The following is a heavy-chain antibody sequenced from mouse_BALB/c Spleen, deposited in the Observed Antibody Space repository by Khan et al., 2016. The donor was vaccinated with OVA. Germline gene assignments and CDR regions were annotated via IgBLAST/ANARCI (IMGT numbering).Heavy chain of an antibody. CDR3: AKFTPDYYSMDY. D-gene: IGHD1-1*01. CDR1: GFSLSSYG. V-gene: IGHV2-3*01. J-gene: IGHJ4*01. CDR2: IWGDGST. Sequence: VQLQESGPGLVAPSQSLSITCTVSGFSLSSYGVNWVRQPPGKGLEWLGVIWGDGSTNYHSVLISRLIISKDNSKSQVFLKLNSLQTDDIATYYYAKFTPDYYSMDYWGQGTSVTVSS.